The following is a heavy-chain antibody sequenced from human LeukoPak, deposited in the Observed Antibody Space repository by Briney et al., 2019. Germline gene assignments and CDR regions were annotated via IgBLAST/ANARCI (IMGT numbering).Heavy chain of an antibody. CDR1: GDSISYFY. CDR2: IYNSGST. D-gene: IGHD2-2*01. V-gene: IGHV4-4*07. J-gene: IGHJ3*02. CDR3: ARDRVVEAFDI. Sequence: SETLSLTCSVSGDSISYFYWSWIRQAAGKGLEWIGRIYNSGSTDYNASLKSRVTMSVDTSKNQFSLKLSSVTAADTAVYYCARDRVVEAFDIWGQGTMVTVSS.